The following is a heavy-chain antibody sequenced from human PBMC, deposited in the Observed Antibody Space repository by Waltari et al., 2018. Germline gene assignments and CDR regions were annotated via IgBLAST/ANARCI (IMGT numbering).Heavy chain of an antibody. CDR2: IITTLGIA. CDR1: GGTFSRYT. Sequence: QVQLVQSGAEVKRPGSSVKVSCKASGGTFSRYTISWVRQAPGQGLEWMGRIITTLGIANYAQKFQGRVTITADKSTSTAYMQLSSLRSEDTAVYYCATEGVVVFTPAHYFQYWGQGTLVTVSS. D-gene: IGHD3-22*01. CDR3: ATEGVVVFTPAHYFQY. J-gene: IGHJ1*01. V-gene: IGHV1-69*08.